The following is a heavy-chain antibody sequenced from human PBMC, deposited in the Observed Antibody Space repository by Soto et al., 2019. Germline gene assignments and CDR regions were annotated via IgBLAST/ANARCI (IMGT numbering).Heavy chain of an antibody. Sequence: ETLSLTCTVSGGSISSSSYWGWIRQPPGKGLEWIGSIYSTGNTYYNPSLKSRVSISADTSKNQFSLKLTSVTAADTAVYYCRRSSRYSTDVWGQGTTVTVSS. V-gene: IGHV4-39*01. CDR3: RRSSRYSTDV. CDR2: IYSTGNT. CDR1: GGSISSSSY. J-gene: IGHJ6*02. D-gene: IGHD6-13*01.